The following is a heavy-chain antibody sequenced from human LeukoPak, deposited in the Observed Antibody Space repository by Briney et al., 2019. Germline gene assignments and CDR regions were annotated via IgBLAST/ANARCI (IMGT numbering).Heavy chain of an antibody. CDR3: ERALWFGKPIFSYGMDV. CDR1: GFTVSSNY. D-gene: IGHD3-10*01. CDR2: IYSGGST. Sequence: GGSLRLSCAASGFTVSSNYMSWFRQAPGKGLEWVSVIYSGGSTYYADSVKRRFTISRDNSKNTLYLQMNSLRAEDTAVYYCERALWFGKPIFSYGMDVWGQGTTVTVSS. J-gene: IGHJ6*02. V-gene: IGHV3-53*01.